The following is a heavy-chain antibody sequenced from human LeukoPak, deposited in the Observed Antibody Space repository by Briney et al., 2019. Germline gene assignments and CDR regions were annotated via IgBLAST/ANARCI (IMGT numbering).Heavy chain of an antibody. CDR1: GYIFTSYG. CDR3: ARTYSGSYSDYFDY. J-gene: IGHJ4*02. D-gene: IGHD1-26*01. V-gene: IGHV1-18*01. CDR2: ISAFNVNA. Sequence: ASVKVSCKASGYIFTSYGISRVRQAPGQGLEWMGWISAFNVNANYAQKLQGRVTMTTDTSTSTAYMELRSLRSDDTAVYYCARTYSGSYSDYFDYWGQGTLVTVSS.